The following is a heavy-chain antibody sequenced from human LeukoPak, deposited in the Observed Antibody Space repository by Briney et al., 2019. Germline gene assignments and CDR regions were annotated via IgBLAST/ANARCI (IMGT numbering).Heavy chain of an antibody. CDR2: IIPIFGTA. CDR3: ARGWVGGRGYSYRFLDY. V-gene: IGHV1-69*06. D-gene: IGHD5-18*01. Sequence: ASVKVSCKASGGTFSSYAISWVRQAPGQGLEWMGGIIPIFGTANYAQKFQGRVTITADKSTSTAYMELSSLRSEDTAVYYCARGWVGGRGYSYRFLDYWGQGTLVTVS. CDR1: GGTFSSYA. J-gene: IGHJ4*02.